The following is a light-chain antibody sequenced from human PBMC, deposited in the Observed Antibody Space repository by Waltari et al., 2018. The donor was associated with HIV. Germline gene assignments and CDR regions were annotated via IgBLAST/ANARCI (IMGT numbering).Light chain of an antibody. CDR3: ATWDDSLNGRV. Sequence: QSMLTQPPSASGTPGQRVTISCSGSRSNIGRNTVNWYQQHPGTAPKLLIYSSNHRPSGVPDRFSGSKSGTSASLAISGLQSEDEADYYCATWDDSLNGRVFGGGTKLTVL. CDR1: RSNIGRNT. J-gene: IGLJ3*02. CDR2: SSN. V-gene: IGLV1-44*01.